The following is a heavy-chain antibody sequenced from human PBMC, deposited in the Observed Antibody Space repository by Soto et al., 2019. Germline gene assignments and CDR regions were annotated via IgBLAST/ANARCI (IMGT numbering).Heavy chain of an antibody. J-gene: IGHJ3*02. D-gene: IGHD1-7*01. V-gene: IGHV1-69*13. CDR1: GGTFSSYA. CDR2: IIPIFGTA. CDR3: ARALKGLELRLGAFDI. Sequence: SVKVSCKASGGTFSSYAISWVRQAPGQGLEWMGGIIPIFGTANYAQKFQGRVTITADESTSTAYMELSSLRSEDTAVYYCARALKGLELRLGAFDIWGQGTMVTVSS.